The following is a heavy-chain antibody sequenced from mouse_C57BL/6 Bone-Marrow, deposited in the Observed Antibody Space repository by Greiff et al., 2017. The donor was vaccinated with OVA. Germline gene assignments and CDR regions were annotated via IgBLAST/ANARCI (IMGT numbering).Heavy chain of an antibody. D-gene: IGHD1-1*01. CDR2: ISYDGSN. CDR1: GYSITSGYY. J-gene: IGHJ1*03. V-gene: IGHV3-6*01. Sequence: EVKLQESGPGLVKPSQSLSLTCSVTGYSITSGYYWNWIRQFPGNKLECMGYISYDGSNNYNPSLKNRISITRDTSKNQFFLKLNSVTTEDTATYYSARGPTVVAHYWYFDVWGTGTTVTVSS. CDR3: ARGPTVVAHYWYFDV.